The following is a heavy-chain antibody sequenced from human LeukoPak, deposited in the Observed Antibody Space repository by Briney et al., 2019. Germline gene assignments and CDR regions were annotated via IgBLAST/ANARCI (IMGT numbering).Heavy chain of an antibody. CDR1: GFTFSDYY. J-gene: IGHJ4*02. CDR2: ISSSGSTI. D-gene: IGHD1-1*01. V-gene: IGHV3-11*01. CDR3: ASSGRNWNGPWWYFDY. Sequence: PGGSLRLSCAASGFTFSDYYMSWNRQAPGKGLEWVSYISSSGSTIYYADSVKGRFTISRDNAKNSLYLQMNSLRAEDTAVYYCASSGRNWNGPWWYFDYWGQGVLVTVSS.